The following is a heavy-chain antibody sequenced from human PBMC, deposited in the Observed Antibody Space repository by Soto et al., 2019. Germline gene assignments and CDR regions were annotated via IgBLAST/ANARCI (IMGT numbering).Heavy chain of an antibody. CDR1: GFTFSSYG. CDR3: AKDFRGPQQLVPLDFDY. J-gene: IGHJ4*02. CDR2: ISYDGSNK. D-gene: IGHD6-13*01. Sequence: GGSLRLSCAASGFTFSSYGMHWVRQAPGKGLEWVAVISYDGSNKYYADSVKGRFTISRDNSKNKLYLQMNSLRAEDTAVYYCAKDFRGPQQLVPLDFDYWGQGTLVTVSS. V-gene: IGHV3-30*18.